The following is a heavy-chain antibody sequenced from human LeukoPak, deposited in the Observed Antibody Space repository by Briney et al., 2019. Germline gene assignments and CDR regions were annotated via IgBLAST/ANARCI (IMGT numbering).Heavy chain of an antibody. CDR2: ILNDGSNQ. V-gene: IGHV3-30*18. CDR3: AKDRGGTWTFDY. D-gene: IGHD3-16*01. CDR1: ALCFSIDC. J-gene: IGHJ4*02. Sequence: GGSLRLSCVASALCFSIDCIHWIRHAPSHVLEWVALILNDGSNQYHADSVKGRVTLSRDNSKDTVFLEMNSLRPEDTAVYYCAKDRGGTWTFDYWGQGTLVTVSS.